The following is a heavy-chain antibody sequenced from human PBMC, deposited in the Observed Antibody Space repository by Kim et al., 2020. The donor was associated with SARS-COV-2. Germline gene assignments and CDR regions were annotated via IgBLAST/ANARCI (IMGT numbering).Heavy chain of an antibody. Sequence: GGSLRLSCAASGFTFSSYAMSWVRQAPGKGLEWVSAISGSGGSTYYADSVKGRFTISRDNSKNTLYLQMNSLRADDTAVYYCANCSRITMIVVLNDTHFDYCGHKTLVSVSS. J-gene: IGHJ4*01. CDR3: ANCSRITMIVVLNDTHFDY. CDR2: ISGSGGST. D-gene: IGHD3-22*01. V-gene: IGHV3-23*01. CDR1: GFTFSSYA.